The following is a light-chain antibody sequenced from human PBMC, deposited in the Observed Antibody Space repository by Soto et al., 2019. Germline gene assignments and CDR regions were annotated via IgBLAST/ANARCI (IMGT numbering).Light chain of an antibody. CDR1: QSISSY. J-gene: IGKJ1*01. Sequence: DIQMTRSPSSLSASVGDRVTITCRASQSISSYLNWYQQKPGKAPKLLIYAASSLQSGVPSRFSGSGSGTDFTLTISSLQPEAFATYYCQQSYSTPPTFGQGTKVEIK. CDR2: AAS. CDR3: QQSYSTPPT. V-gene: IGKV1-39*01.